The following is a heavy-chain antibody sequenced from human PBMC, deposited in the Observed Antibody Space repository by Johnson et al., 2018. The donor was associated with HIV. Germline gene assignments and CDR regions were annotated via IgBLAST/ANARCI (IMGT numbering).Heavy chain of an antibody. J-gene: IGHJ3*02. CDR1: GFTFSSYA. Sequence: VQLVESGGGLVQPGGSLRLSCAASGFTFSSYAMSWVRQAPGKGREWVSAISGSGGSTYYADSGKGRFTISRDNSKNTLYLQMNSLRAEDTALYYCARGWVGATLRAFDIWGQGTMVTVSS. V-gene: IGHV3-23*04. CDR2: ISGSGGST. CDR3: ARGWVGATLRAFDI. D-gene: IGHD1-26*01.